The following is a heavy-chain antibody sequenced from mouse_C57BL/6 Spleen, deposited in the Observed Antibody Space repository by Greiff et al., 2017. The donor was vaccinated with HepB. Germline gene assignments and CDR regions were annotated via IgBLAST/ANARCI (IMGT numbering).Heavy chain of an antibody. V-gene: IGHV2-6-1*01. CDR2: IWSDGST. CDR3: ARHGYYGSSYAMDY. D-gene: IGHD1-1*01. Sequence: QVHVKQSGPGLVAPSQSLSITCTVSGFSLTSYGVHWVRQPPGKGLEWLVVIWSDGSTTYNSALKSRLSNSKDNSKSQVFLKMNSLQTDDTAMYYCARHGYYGSSYAMDYWGQGTSVTVSS. J-gene: IGHJ4*01. CDR1: GFSLTSYG.